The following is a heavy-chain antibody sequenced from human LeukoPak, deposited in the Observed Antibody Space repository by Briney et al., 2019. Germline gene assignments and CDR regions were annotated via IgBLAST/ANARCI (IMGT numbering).Heavy chain of an antibody. CDR1: GFTFGSYA. J-gene: IGHJ4*02. V-gene: IGHV3-23*01. CDR2: IFGSGGSP. Sequence: GGSLRLSCEASGFTFGSYAMYWVRQAPGKGLEWVAGIFGSGGSPHYADSARGRFTISRDNSKNTVYLQINSLRADDTAVYYCGKTTTGYSSGQKPAWPVDSWGQGTLVTVSS. D-gene: IGHD5-18*01. CDR3: GKTTTGYSSGQKPAWPVDS.